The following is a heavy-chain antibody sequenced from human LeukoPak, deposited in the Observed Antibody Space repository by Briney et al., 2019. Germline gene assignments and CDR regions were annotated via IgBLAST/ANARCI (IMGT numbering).Heavy chain of an antibody. CDR2: ITPILGIA. CDR1: GGTFSSYA. V-gene: IGHV1-69*04. J-gene: IGHJ4*02. CDR3: ARGNDVDTAMVGAD. D-gene: IGHD5-18*01. Sequence: ASVKVSCKASGGTFSSYAISWVRQAPGQGLEWMGRITPILGIANYAQKFQGRVTITADKSTSTAYMELSSLRSEDTAVYYCARGNDVDTAMVGADWGQGTLVTVSS.